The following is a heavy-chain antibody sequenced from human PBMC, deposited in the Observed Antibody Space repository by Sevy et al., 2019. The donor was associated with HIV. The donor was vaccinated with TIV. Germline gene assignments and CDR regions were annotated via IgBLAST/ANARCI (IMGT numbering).Heavy chain of an antibody. CDR3: TGATVFGATWFDP. D-gene: IGHD3-3*01. CDR2: IKSKTDGGSA. Sequence: GGSLRLSCEASGFDFSSHWMQWVRQAPGKGLVWLGRIKSKTDGGSAEYASPVKGRFTISRDDSKSTLYLQMNRLRTEDTGVYYCTGATVFGATWFDPWGQGALVTVSS. CDR1: GFDFSSHW. J-gene: IGHJ5*02. V-gene: IGHV3-15*01.